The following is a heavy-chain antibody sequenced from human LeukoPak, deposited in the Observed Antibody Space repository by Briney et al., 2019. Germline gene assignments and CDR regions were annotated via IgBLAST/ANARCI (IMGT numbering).Heavy chain of an antibody. CDR2: FDPEDGGT. CDR1: GYTLTELS. D-gene: IGHD5/OR15-5a*01. CDR3: ATGLRFAPRAEYFQH. J-gene: IGHJ1*01. Sequence: ASVKVSCKVSGYTLTELSMHWVRQAPGKGLEWMGGFDPEDGGTIYAQKFQGRVTMTEDTSTDTAYMELSSLRSEDTAVYYCATGLRFAPRAEYFQHWGQGTLVTVSS. V-gene: IGHV1-24*01.